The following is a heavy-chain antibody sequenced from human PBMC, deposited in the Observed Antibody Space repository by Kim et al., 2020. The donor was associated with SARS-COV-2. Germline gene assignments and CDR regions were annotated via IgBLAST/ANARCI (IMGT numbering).Heavy chain of an antibody. D-gene: IGHD2-21*02. J-gene: IGHJ5*02. CDR1: GYTFTGYY. V-gene: IGHV1-2*06. CDR2: INPNSGGT. CDR3: ARVVTGDNWFDP. Sequence: ASVKVSCKASGYTFTGYYMHWVRQAPGQGLEWMGRINPNSGGTNYAQKFQGRVTMTRDTSISTAYMELSRLRSDDTAVYYCARVVTGDNWFDPWGQGTLVTVSP.